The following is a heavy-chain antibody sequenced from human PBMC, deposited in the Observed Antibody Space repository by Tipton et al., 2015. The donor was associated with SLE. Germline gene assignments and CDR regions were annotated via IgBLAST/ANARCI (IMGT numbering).Heavy chain of an antibody. CDR3: ARVSSSTRYSFPFDF. CDR2: VFSGGNA. D-gene: IGHD2-21*01. Sequence: TLSLTCTVSGDSIISGSYYWGWIRQPPGKGLEWIGSVFSGGNAYYNPSLKSRVTVSVDTSENQFSVKLRSVTAADTAVYYCARVSSSTRYSFPFDFWGQGSLVTVSS. J-gene: IGHJ4*02. CDR1: GDSIISGSYY. V-gene: IGHV4-39*07.